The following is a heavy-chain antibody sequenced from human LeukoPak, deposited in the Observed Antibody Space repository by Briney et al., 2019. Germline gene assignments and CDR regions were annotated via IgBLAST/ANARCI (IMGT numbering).Heavy chain of an antibody. D-gene: IGHD2-21*02. V-gene: IGHV3-53*01. CDR3: ARGVVVTLGTYYFDY. Sequence: EGSLRLSCAASGFTVSSNYISWVRQAPGKGLEWVSVIYSGGSTYYADSVKGRFTISRDNSKNTLYLQMNSLRVEDTAVYYCARGVVVTLGTYYFDYWGQGTLVTVSS. CDR1: GFTVSSNY. J-gene: IGHJ4*02. CDR2: IYSGGST.